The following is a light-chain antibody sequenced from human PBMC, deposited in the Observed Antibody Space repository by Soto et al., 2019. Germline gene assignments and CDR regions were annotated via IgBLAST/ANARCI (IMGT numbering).Light chain of an antibody. Sequence: QPVLTQSPSASASLGASVKLTCTLSSGHSTYAIAWHQQQPEKGPRYLMKLNSDGGHRKGDGIPDRFSGSSSGAERYLTISSLQSEDEADYYCQTWGTGIVVFGGGTQLTVL. CDR2: LNSDGGH. J-gene: IGLJ2*01. CDR1: SGHSTYA. V-gene: IGLV4-69*01. CDR3: QTWGTGIVV.